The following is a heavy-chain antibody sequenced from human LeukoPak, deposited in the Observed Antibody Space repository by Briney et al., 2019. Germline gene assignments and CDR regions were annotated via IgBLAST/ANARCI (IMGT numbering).Heavy chain of an antibody. J-gene: IGHJ4*02. CDR3: AKDRARGGATDFDY. V-gene: IGHV3-23*01. CDR1: GFTFWSYA. CDR2: ISGGGDST. Sequence: GGSLRLSCAASGFTFWSYAMSGVRQAPGKGLEWVSAISGGGDSTYYADSVKGRFTISRDTSKNTLYLQMNSLRAEDTAVYYCAKDRARGGATDFDYWGQGALVTVSS. D-gene: IGHD3-16*01.